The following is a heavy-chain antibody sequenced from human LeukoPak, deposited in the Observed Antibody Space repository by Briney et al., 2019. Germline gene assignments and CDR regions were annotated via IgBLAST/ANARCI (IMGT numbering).Heavy chain of an antibody. J-gene: IGHJ6*03. CDR1: GGSFSGYY. CDR3: ARAIVGAQSSYYYYYMDV. Sequence: SETLSLTCAAYGGSFSGYYWSWIRQPPGKGLEWIGEINHSGSTNYNPSLKSRVTISVDTSKNQFSLKLSSVTAADTAVYYCARAIVGAQSSYYYYYMDVWGKGTTVTVSS. V-gene: IGHV4-34*01. CDR2: INHSGST. D-gene: IGHD1-26*01.